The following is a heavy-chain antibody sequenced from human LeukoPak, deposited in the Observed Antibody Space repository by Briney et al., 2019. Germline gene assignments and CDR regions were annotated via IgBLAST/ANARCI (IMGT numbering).Heavy chain of an antibody. V-gene: IGHV4-61*01. D-gene: IGHD3-9*01. CDR3: ARVTGYTIEDYFDY. CDR2: IYYSGST. Sequence: SKTLSLTCTVSGYSISSGYYWGWIRQPPGKGLEWIGYIYYSGSTNYNPSLKSRVTISVKTSKNQFSLKLRSVTAADTAVYYCARVTGYTIEDYFDYWGQGTLVTVSS. CDR1: GYSISSGYY. J-gene: IGHJ4*02.